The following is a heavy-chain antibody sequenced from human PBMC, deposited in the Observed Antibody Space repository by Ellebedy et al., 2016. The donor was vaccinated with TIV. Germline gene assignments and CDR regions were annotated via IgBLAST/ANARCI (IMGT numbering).Heavy chain of an antibody. CDR3: ARRQLYMSDY. CDR1: GYIFTNYD. J-gene: IGHJ4*02. V-gene: IGHV1-8*01. CDR2: MNPNSGNT. D-gene: IGHD1-1*01. Sequence: AASVKVSCKVSGYIFTNYDINWVRQATGQGLEWMGWMNPNSGNTGYAQKFQGRVTMTRNTSISTAYMELTSLRSEDTAVYFCARRQLYMSDYWGQGTLVTVSS.